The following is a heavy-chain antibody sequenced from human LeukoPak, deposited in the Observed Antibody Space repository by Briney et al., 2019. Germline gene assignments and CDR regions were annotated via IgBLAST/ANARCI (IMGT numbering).Heavy chain of an antibody. Sequence: PSETLSLTCTVSGGSISSSSYYWGWIRQPPGKGLEWIGSIYYSGSTYYNPSLKSRVTISVDTSKNQFSLKLSSVTAADTAVYYCARAQPNGDYVSDFDYWGQGTLVTVSS. J-gene: IGHJ4*02. CDR3: ARAQPNGDYVSDFDY. V-gene: IGHV4-39*07. D-gene: IGHD4-17*01. CDR1: GGSISSSSYY. CDR2: IYYSGST.